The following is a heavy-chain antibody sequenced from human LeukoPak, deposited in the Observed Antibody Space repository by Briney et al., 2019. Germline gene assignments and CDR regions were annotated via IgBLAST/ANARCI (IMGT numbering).Heavy chain of an antibody. CDR3: ARETSQKGAHYMDV. CDR2: IYYSGST. V-gene: IGHV4-59*01. CDR1: GGSISSYY. Sequence: SETLSLSCTVSGGSISSYYWSWIRQPPGKGLEWIGYIYYSGSTNYNPSPKSRVTISVDTSKNQFSLKLSSVTAADTAVYYCARETSQKGAHYMDVWGKGTTVTISS. D-gene: IGHD3-16*01. J-gene: IGHJ6*03.